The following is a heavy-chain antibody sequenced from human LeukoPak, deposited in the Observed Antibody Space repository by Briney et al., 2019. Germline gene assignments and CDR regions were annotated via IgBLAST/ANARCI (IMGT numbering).Heavy chain of an antibody. Sequence: PSETLSLTCAVSGYSISSGYYWGWIRQPPGKGLEWIGSIYHSGSTYYNPSLKSRVTISVDTPKNQFSLKLSSVTAADTAVYYCARSSTSCYINCDWFDPWGQGTLVTVSS. D-gene: IGHD2-2*01. J-gene: IGHJ5*02. CDR3: ARSSTSCYINCDWFDP. V-gene: IGHV4-38-2*01. CDR2: IYHSGST. CDR1: GYSISSGYY.